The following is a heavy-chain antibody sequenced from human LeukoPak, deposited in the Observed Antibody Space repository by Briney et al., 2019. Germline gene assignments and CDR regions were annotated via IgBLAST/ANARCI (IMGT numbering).Heavy chain of an antibody. V-gene: IGHV5-51*01. Sequence: LGESLKISCRRSGYSFTSFWIGWVRQMPGKGLEWMAIIYPGDSDIIYSPSFQGQVTISAHTPIRTAYLQERPQKGSDTAMYYCARPRGIAAAGSLGSYDLWGRGEPVTVSS. J-gene: IGHJ2*01. CDR2: IYPGDSDI. D-gene: IGHD6-13*01. CDR1: GYSFTSFW. CDR3: ARPRGIAAAGSLGSYDL.